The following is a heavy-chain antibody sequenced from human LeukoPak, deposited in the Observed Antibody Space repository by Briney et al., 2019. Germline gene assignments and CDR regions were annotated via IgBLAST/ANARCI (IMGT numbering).Heavy chain of an antibody. D-gene: IGHD3-10*01. Sequence: SETLSLTCTVSGGSISSGGYYWSWIRQHPGKGLEWIGYIYYSGSTYYNPSLKSRVTISVDTSKIQFSLKLSSVTAADTAVYYCARDKPYGSGSYIDYWGQGTLVTVSS. J-gene: IGHJ4*02. V-gene: IGHV4-31*03. CDR2: IYYSGST. CDR3: ARDKPYGSGSYIDY. CDR1: GGSISSGGYY.